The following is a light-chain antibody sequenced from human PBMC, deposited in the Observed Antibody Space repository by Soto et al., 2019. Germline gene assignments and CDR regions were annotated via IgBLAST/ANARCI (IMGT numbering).Light chain of an antibody. CDR2: EVS. CDR3: AAWDDNLSGWV. J-gene: IGLJ3*02. CDR1: SSDVGGYNY. Sequence: QSALTQPASVSGSPGQSITISCTGTSSDVGGYNYVSWYQQHPGKAPKLMIYEVSNRPSGVSNRFSGSKSRNTASLTISGLQAEDEADYYCAAWDDNLSGWVFGGGTKVTVL. V-gene: IGLV2-14*01.